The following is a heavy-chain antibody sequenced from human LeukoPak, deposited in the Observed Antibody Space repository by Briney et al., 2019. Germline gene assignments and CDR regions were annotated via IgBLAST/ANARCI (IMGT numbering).Heavy chain of an antibody. J-gene: IGHJ4*02. Sequence: ASVKVSCKASGYTFTTYDMTWVRQATGQGLEWMGWMNPGSGDTAYAQKFQDRVTMTRDTSISTAYMELSSLESEDTAIYYCARGLWDYNTDWFPVSGYWGQGTLVTVSS. D-gene: IGHD3-9*01. CDR2: MNPGSGDT. CDR3: ARGLWDYNTDWFPVSGY. CDR1: GYTFTTYD. V-gene: IGHV1-8*01.